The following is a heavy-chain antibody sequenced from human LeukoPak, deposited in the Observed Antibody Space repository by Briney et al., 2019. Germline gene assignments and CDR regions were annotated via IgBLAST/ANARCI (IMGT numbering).Heavy chain of an antibody. Sequence: LGTLSLTRTVSGGSPHNYHWSWIPQPPRKGPGWVGYIYYSGSTNYNPSLKSRVTISVDTSKNQFSLKLSSVTAADTAVYYCARVRAGYYARHYFDYWGQGTLVTVSS. CDR1: GGSPHNYH. CDR3: ARVRAGYYARHYFDY. D-gene: IGHD3-9*01. V-gene: IGHV4-59*01. CDR2: IYYSGST. J-gene: IGHJ4*02.